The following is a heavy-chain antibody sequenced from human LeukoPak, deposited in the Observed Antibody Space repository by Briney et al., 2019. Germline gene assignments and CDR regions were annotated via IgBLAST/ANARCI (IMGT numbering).Heavy chain of an antibody. Sequence: GSLRLSCAASGFTFSSYWMSWVRQAPGKGLEWIGSIYHSGSTYYNPSLKSRVTISVDTSKNQFSLKLSSVIAADTAVYYCARVVSQYGDYAWIVNWFDPWGQGTLVTVSS. D-gene: IGHD4-17*01. CDR3: ARVVSQYGDYAWIVNWFDP. J-gene: IGHJ5*02. CDR1: GFTFSSYW. V-gene: IGHV4-38-2*01. CDR2: IYHSGST.